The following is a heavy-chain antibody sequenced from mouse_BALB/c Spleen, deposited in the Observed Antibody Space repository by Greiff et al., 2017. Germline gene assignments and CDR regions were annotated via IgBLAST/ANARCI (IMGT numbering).Heavy chain of an antibody. CDR1: GFTFSSYA. V-gene: IGHV5-6-5*01. Sequence: DVKLVESGGGLVKPGGSLKLSCAASGFTFSSYAMSWVRQTPEKRLEWVASISSGGSTYYPDSVKGRFTISRDNARNILYLQMSSLRSEDTAMYYCAREGYDYDEAYWGQGTLVTVSA. CDR3: AREGYDYDEAY. J-gene: IGHJ3*01. CDR2: ISSGGST. D-gene: IGHD2-4*01.